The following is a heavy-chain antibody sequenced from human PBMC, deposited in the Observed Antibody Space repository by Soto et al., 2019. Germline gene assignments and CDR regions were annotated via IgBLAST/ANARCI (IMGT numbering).Heavy chain of an antibody. Sequence: PSQTLSLTCAISGDSVSSNSAAWNWIRQSPSRGLEWLGRTYYRSKWYNDYAVSVKSRITINPDTSKNQFSLQLKSVTPEYTAVYYCAREEAVAGPIDYWGQGTLVTAPQ. J-gene: IGHJ4*02. CDR2: TYYRSKWYN. CDR1: GDSVSSNSAA. CDR3: AREEAVAGPIDY. D-gene: IGHD6-19*01. V-gene: IGHV6-1*01.